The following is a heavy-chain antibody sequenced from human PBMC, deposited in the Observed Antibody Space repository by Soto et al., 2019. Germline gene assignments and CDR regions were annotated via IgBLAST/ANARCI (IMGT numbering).Heavy chain of an antibody. Sequence: SETLSLTCTVSGGSISSYYWSWIRQPPGKGLEWIGYIYYSWSTNYNPSLKSRVTISVDTSKNQFSLKLSSVTAADTAVYYCARAHSYSSSWYYYYYGMDVWGQGTTVTVSS. D-gene: IGHD6-13*01. V-gene: IGHV4-59*01. J-gene: IGHJ6*02. CDR2: IYYSWST. CDR3: ARAHSYSSSWYYYYYGMDV. CDR1: GGSISSYY.